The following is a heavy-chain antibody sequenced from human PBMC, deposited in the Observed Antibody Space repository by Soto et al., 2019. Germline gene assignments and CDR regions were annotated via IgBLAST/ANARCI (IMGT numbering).Heavy chain of an antibody. D-gene: IGHD2-15*01. J-gene: IGHJ4*02. CDR2: INHSGST. CDR1: GGSFSGYY. CDR3: ARGPDIVVVVAATPCCPYFDY. V-gene: IGHV4-34*01. Sequence: SETLSLTCAVYGGSFSGYYWSWIRQPPGKGLEWIGEINHSGSTNYNPSLKSRVTISVDTSKNQFSLKLSSVTAADTAVYYCARGPDIVVVVAATPCCPYFDYWGQGTLVTVSS.